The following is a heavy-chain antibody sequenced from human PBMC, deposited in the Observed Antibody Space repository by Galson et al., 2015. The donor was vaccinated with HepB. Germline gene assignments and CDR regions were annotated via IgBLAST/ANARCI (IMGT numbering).Heavy chain of an antibody. V-gene: IGHV3-64D*06. CDR2: ISSNGGST. J-gene: IGHJ4*02. D-gene: IGHD3-16*01. CDR1: GFTFSSYA. CDR3: VTKGTGGGPSGFFDY. Sequence: SLRLSCAASGFTFSSYAMHWVRQAPGKGLEYVSAISSNGGSTYYADSVKGRFTISRDNSKNTLYLQMSSLRAEDTAVYYCVTKGTGGGPSGFFDYWGQGTLVTVSS.